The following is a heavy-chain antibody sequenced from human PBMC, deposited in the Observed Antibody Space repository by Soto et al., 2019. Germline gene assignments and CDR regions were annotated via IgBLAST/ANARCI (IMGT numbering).Heavy chain of an antibody. D-gene: IGHD3-22*01. CDR2: ISGSGGST. V-gene: IGHV3-23*01. CDR1: GFTFSVSA. CDR3: GRAATVFYDGIIYCDY. Sequence: GGSLRLSCAASGFTFSVSAMHWVRQAPGKGLEWVSAISGSGGSTYYADSVKGRFTISRDNSKNTLYLQMNSLRDEDTAVYYCGRAATVFYDGIIYCDYWGGEPLVTVPS. J-gene: IGHJ4*02.